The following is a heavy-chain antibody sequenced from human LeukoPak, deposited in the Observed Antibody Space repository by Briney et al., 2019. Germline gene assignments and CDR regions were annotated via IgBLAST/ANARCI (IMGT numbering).Heavy chain of an antibody. CDR3: AIQSYSSGWFDP. CDR1: AGSINSNNFY. CDR2: IYDGGNT. D-gene: IGHD3-10*01. J-gene: IGHJ5*02. Sequence: PSETLSLTCTVSAGSINSNNFYWGWIRQPPGKQLEWIGTIYDGGNTYYNPSLKSRVNISVDTSKRQFSLRLSSVTAADTAVYYCAIQSYSSGWFDPWGQGTLVTVSS. V-gene: IGHV4-39*01.